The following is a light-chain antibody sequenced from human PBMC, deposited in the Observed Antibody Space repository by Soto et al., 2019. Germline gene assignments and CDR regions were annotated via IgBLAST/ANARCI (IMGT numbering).Light chain of an antibody. V-gene: IGKV3-11*01. CDR1: QSVGSS. CDR2: DAS. Sequence: EIVLTQSPDTLSLSPGGRATLSCRASQSVGSSLAWYQKKPGQAPRLLIYDASNRPTGIPARFSGSGSSTVFPPTINILGPVDFVVYFCQQRSRSLTFGGGTRVE. J-gene: IGKJ4*01. CDR3: QQRSRSLT.